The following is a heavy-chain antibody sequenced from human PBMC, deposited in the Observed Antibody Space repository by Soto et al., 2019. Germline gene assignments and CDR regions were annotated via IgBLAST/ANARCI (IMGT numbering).Heavy chain of an antibody. V-gene: IGHV1-3*01. J-gene: IGHJ3*02. CDR2: INAGNGNT. Sequence: ASVKVSCKASGYTFTSYAMHWVRQAPGQRLEWMGWINAGNGNTKYSQKFQGRVTITRDTSASTAYMELSSLRSEDTAVYYCARPTDRQPNDAFAIWVQGTMVTVSS. CDR1: GYTFTSYA. D-gene: IGHD2-2*01. CDR3: ARPTDRQPNDAFAI.